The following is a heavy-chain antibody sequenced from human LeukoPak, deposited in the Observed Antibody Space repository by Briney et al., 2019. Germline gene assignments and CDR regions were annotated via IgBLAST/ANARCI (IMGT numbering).Heavy chain of an antibody. V-gene: IGHV4-34*01. CDR1: GGSFSDYS. D-gene: IGHD6-13*01. Sequence: PSETLSLTCAVYGGSFSDYSWTWIRQPPGKGLEWIGEINQSGGTNHNPSLMSRVTISVDTSKNQFSLKLSSVTAADTAVYYCARGPVDSSSWGDFDYWGQGTLVTVSS. CDR2: INQSGGT. CDR3: ARGPVDSSSWGDFDY. J-gene: IGHJ4*02.